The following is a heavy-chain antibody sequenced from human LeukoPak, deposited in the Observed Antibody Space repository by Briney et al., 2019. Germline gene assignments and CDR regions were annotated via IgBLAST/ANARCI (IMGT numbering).Heavy chain of an antibody. Sequence: PSETLSLTCTVFGGSISSYYWSWIRQPAAKGPEWIGRIYTSGSTNYNPSLKSRVTMSVDTSKNQFSLKLTSVTAADTAVYYCAREGAEVRGVLVKYYFDYWGQGALVTVSS. D-gene: IGHD3-10*01. CDR2: IYTSGST. V-gene: IGHV4-4*07. J-gene: IGHJ4*02. CDR1: GGSISSYY. CDR3: AREGAEVRGVLVKYYFDY.